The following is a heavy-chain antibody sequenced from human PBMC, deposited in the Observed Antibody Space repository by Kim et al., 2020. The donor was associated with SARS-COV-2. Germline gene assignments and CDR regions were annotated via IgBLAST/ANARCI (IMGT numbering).Heavy chain of an antibody. J-gene: IGHJ4*02. V-gene: IGHV3-23*01. CDR3: AKAQYYDILTGYSPFDY. CDR1: GFTFSSYA. D-gene: IGHD3-9*01. Sequence: GGSLRLSCAASGFTFSSYAMSWVRQAPGKGLEWVSAISGSGGSTYYADSVKGRFTISRDNSKNTLYLQMNSLRAEDTAVYYCAKAQYYDILTGYSPFDYWGQGTLVTVSS. CDR2: ISGSGGST.